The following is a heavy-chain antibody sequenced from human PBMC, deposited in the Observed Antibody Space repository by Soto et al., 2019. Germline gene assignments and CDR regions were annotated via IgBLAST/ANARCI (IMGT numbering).Heavy chain of an antibody. Sequence: SETLSITCTFSGGSISSYYWSLIRQPPGKGLEWIGYIYYSGSTNYNPSLKSRVTISVDTSKNQFSLKLSSVTAADTAVYYCARLNYYDSSGYYRPRESYYFDYWGQGTLVTVSS. CDR1: GGSISSYY. V-gene: IGHV4-59*01. CDR2: IYYSGST. CDR3: ARLNYYDSSGYYRPRESYYFDY. J-gene: IGHJ4*02. D-gene: IGHD3-22*01.